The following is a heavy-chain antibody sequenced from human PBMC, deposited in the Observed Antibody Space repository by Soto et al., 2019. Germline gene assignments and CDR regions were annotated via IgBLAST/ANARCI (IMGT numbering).Heavy chain of an antibody. Sequence: EVQLVESGGGLVQPGRSLRLSCAASGFTFDDYAMHWVRQAPGKGLEWVSGISWNSGSIGYADSVKGRFTISRDNAKNALYLQMISLRAEETALYYCAKGRRRTSLIRSNFVYLVQGTLVTVSS. CDR1: GFTFDDYA. J-gene: IGHJ4*02. CDR3: AKGRRRTSLIRSNFVY. V-gene: IGHV3-9*01. CDR2: ISWNSGSI. D-gene: IGHD2-2*01.